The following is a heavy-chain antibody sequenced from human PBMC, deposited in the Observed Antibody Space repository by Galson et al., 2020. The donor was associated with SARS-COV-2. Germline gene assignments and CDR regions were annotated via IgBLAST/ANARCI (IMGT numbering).Heavy chain of an antibody. V-gene: IGHV4-39*07. CDR1: GGPISSRSYY. J-gene: IGHJ4*02. CDR2: IYYSGRT. Sequence: SETLSLTCTVSGGPISSRSYYWGWIRQPPGKGLEWIGSIYYSGRTYYNPSLKSRVTISVDTSKNQFSLKLSSVTAADTAVYYCASLDGDYLPDRKQTDYWGQGTLVTVSS. CDR3: ASLDGDYLPDRKQTDY. D-gene: IGHD4-17*01.